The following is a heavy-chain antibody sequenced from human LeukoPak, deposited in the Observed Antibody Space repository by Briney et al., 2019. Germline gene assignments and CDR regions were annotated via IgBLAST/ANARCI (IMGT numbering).Heavy chain of an antibody. CDR3: AREAINWNYRDY. J-gene: IGHJ4*02. D-gene: IGHD1-1*01. CDR2: INHSGST. Sequence: SETLSLTCAVHGGSFSGYYWSWIRQPPGKGLEWIGEINHSGSTNYNPSLKSRVTISVDTSKNQFSLKLSSVTAADTAVYYCAREAINWNYRDYWGQGALVTVSS. CDR1: GGSFSGYY. V-gene: IGHV4-34*01.